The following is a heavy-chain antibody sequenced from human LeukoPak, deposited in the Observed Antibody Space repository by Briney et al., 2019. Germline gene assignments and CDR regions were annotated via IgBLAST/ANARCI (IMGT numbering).Heavy chain of an antibody. D-gene: IGHD6-19*01. CDR3: ARDRISCGWYVDGAFDI. Sequence: KSSETLSLTCTVSGGSISSHYWSWIRQPPGKGLEWIGYIYYSGSTNYNPSLKSRVTISVDTSKNQFSLKLSSVTAADTAVYYCARDRISCGWYVDGAFDIWGQGTMVTVSS. V-gene: IGHV4-59*11. J-gene: IGHJ3*02. CDR2: IYYSGST. CDR1: GGSISSHY.